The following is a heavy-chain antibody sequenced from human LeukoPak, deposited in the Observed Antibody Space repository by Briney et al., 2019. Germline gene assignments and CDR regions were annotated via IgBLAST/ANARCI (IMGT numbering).Heavy chain of an antibody. CDR1: GFTFSSNY. D-gene: IGHD3-16*01. V-gene: IGHV3-66*01. J-gene: IGHJ5*02. Sequence: GGSLRLSCAASGFTFSSNYMSWVRQAPGKGLEWVSVIYSGGSTYYADSVKGRFTISRDNSKNTLYLQMNSLRAEDTAVYYCAKGGPHNWFDPWGQGTLVTVSS. CDR3: AKGGPHNWFDP. CDR2: IYSGGST.